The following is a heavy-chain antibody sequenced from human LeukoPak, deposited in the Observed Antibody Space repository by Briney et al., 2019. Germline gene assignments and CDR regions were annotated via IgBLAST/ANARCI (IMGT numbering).Heavy chain of an antibody. CDR2: ISAYNGNT. Sequence: GASVKVSCKASGYTFTSYGISWVRQAPGQGLEWMGWISAYNGNTNYAQKPQGRVTMTTDTSTSTAYMELRSLRSDDTAVYFCAREESGGYFDYWGQGTMVTVSS. J-gene: IGHJ4*02. D-gene: IGHD2-8*02. V-gene: IGHV1-18*01. CDR3: AREESGGYFDY. CDR1: GYTFTSYG.